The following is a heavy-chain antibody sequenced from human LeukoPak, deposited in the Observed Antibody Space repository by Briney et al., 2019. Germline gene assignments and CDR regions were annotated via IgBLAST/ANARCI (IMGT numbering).Heavy chain of an antibody. CDR1: GFTFSSYE. CDR2: ISSTSYSI. Sequence: GGSLRLSRAASGFTFSSYESNWVRQAPGKGLEWISYISSTSYSIYYADSVKGRFTISRDNAKNALYLQMDSLRVEDTALYYCASSLGPRDYWGQGILVTVSS. J-gene: IGHJ4*02. V-gene: IGHV3-48*03. D-gene: IGHD7-27*01. CDR3: ASSLGPRDY.